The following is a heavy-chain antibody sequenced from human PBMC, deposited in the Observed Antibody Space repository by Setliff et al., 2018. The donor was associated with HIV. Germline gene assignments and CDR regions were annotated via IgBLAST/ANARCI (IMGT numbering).Heavy chain of an antibody. CDR1: GGSISSSSYY. Sequence: TLSLTCTVSGGSISSSSYYWGWIRQPPGKGLEWIGSIYYSGSTYYNPSLKSRVTISVDTSKNQFSLKLSSVTAADTAVYYCARGVTDGYSYGNDAFDIWGQGTMVTVSS. CDR2: IYYSGST. V-gene: IGHV4-39*01. CDR3: ARGVTDGYSYGNDAFDI. D-gene: IGHD5-18*01. J-gene: IGHJ3*02.